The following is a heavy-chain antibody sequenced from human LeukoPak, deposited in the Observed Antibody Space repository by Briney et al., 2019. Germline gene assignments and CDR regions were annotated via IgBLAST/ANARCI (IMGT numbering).Heavy chain of an antibody. Sequence: GGSLRLSCAASGFTFSSYSMNWVRQAPGKGLGWVSSISSSSSFIYYADSVKGRFTISRDNAKNSLYLQMNSLRAEDTAVYYCARDLSGYPSDYRGQGTLVTVSS. J-gene: IGHJ4*02. V-gene: IGHV3-21*01. CDR1: GFTFSSYS. CDR2: ISSSSSFI. D-gene: IGHD3-22*01. CDR3: ARDLSGYPSDY.